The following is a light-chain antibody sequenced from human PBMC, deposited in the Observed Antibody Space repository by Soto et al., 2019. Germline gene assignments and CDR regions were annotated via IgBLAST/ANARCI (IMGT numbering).Light chain of an antibody. CDR3: SSYTNVNTRACV. J-gene: IGLJ1*01. CDR1: SSDVGGYNY. V-gene: IGLV2-14*01. Sequence: QSVLAQPASVSGSPGQSITISCTGTSSDVGGYNYVSWYQQHPGKAPKLMIYEVSNRPSGVSNRFSGSKSGNTASLTISGLQAEEEAEYYCSSYTNVNTRACVFGTGTKVTVL. CDR2: EVS.